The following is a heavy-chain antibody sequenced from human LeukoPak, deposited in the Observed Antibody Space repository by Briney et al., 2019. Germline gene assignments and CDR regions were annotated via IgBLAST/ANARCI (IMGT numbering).Heavy chain of an antibody. V-gene: IGHV4-34*01. CDR3: ARLGGEYDSGSYYNYYYYMDV. CDR1: GGSFSGYY. J-gene: IGHJ6*03. Sequence: SETLSLTCAVYGGSFSGYYWSWIRQPPGKGLEWIGEINHSGSTNYNPSLKSRVTISVDTSKNQFSLKLSSVAAADTAVYYCARLGGEYDSGSYYNYYYYMDVWGKGTTVTVSS. CDR2: INHSGST. D-gene: IGHD3-10*01.